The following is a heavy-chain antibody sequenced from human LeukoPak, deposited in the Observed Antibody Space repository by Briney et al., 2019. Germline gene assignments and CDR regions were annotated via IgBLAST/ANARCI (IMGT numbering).Heavy chain of an antibody. CDR2: ISSLSGTI. J-gene: IGHJ4*02. V-gene: IGHV3-48*01. CDR1: GFTFSSFG. D-gene: IGHD3-16*01. Sequence: SGGSLRLSCAAPGFTFSSFGMNWVRQAPGKGLEWVSYISSLSGTIYYADSVKGRFIISRDNAKSSLFLQMNSLRAEDTSVYYCVRDQGGAVSYWGQGTLVTVSS. CDR3: VRDQGGAVSY.